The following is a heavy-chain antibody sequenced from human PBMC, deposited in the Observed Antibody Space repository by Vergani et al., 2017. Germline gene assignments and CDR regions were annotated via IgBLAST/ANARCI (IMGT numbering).Heavy chain of an antibody. J-gene: IGHJ5*02. CDR3: ARDLRLLYNRFDP. CDR1: GFTFNQYG. V-gene: IGHV3-33*01. CDR2: TWYDGNNK. D-gene: IGHD1-14*01. Sequence: QVQLVESGGVVVQPGRSLRLSCAASGFTFNQYGMNWVRQAPGKGLEWVAVTWYDGNNKQYADSVKGRFTISRDNSKSTMYLQMNSLRDEDTGVYYCARDLRLLYNRFDPWGQGTLVTVSS.